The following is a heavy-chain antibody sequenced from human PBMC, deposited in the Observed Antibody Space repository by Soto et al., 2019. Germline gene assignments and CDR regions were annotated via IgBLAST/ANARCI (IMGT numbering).Heavy chain of an antibody. CDR1: EDSSGDYK. D-gene: IGHD3-10*01. J-gene: IGHJ6*02. CDR2: IDSNGGT. Sequence: SVTLSLTCTVAEDSSGDYKWSWIRQPPGRRLEWIGYIDSNGGTSYNPSLQSRVTISIDTSTKQFFLKLSSVTAADTAVYYCVRQGFGRLHGLVDVWGQGTTVTVSS. V-gene: IGHV4-59*08. CDR3: VRQGFGRLHGLVDV.